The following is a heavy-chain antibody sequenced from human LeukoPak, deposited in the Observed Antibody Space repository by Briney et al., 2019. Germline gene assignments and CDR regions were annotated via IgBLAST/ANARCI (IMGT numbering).Heavy chain of an antibody. Sequence: PGGSLRLSCAASGFTFGSYSMNWVRQAPGKGLEWASSISSSSSYIYYADSVKGRFTISRDNAKNSLYLQMNSLRAEDTAVYYCARYSSSWYTPKNYFDYWGQGTLVTVSS. J-gene: IGHJ4*02. CDR3: ARYSSSWYTPKNYFDY. CDR2: ISSSSSYI. V-gene: IGHV3-21*01. D-gene: IGHD6-13*01. CDR1: GFTFGSYS.